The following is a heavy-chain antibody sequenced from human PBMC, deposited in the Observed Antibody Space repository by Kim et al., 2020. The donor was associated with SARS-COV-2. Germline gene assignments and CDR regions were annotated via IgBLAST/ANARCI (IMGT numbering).Heavy chain of an antibody. CDR2: IYYSGST. J-gene: IGHJ6*02. V-gene: IGHV4-39*01. Sequence: SETLSLTCTVSGGSISSSSYYWGWIRQPPGKGLEWIGSIYYSGSTYYNPSLKSRVTISVDTSKNQFSLKLSSVTAADTAVYYCASGNIAAASYYYYGMDVWGQGTTVTVSS. CDR3: ASGNIAAASYYYYGMDV. D-gene: IGHD6-13*01. CDR1: GGSISSSSYY.